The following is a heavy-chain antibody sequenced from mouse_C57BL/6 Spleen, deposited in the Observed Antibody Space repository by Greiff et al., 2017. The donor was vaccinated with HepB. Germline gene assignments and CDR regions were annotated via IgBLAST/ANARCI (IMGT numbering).Heavy chain of an antibody. V-gene: IGHV1-69*01. CDR2: IDPSDSYT. D-gene: IGHD3-3*01. CDR3: ARGGTGGSFAY. CDR1: GYTFTSYW. J-gene: IGHJ3*01. Sequence: VQLQQPGAELVMPGASVKLSCKASGYTFTSYWMHWVKQRPGQGLEWIGEIDPSDSYTNYNQKFKGKSTLTVDKSSSTAYMQLSSLTSEDSAVYYCARGGTGGSFAYWGQGTLVTVSA.